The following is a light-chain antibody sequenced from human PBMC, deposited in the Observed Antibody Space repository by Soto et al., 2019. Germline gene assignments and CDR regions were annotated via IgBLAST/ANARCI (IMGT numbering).Light chain of an antibody. CDR1: SSDVGGYKY. J-gene: IGLJ1*01. V-gene: IGLV2-14*01. CDR2: EVS. CDR3: SSYTYSTTPNNYV. Sequence: QSALTQPASVSGSPGQSITISCTGTSSDVGGYKYVSWYQQHPGKAPKLMIYEVSNRPSGVSNRFSGSKSGNTASLTISGLQAEDEADYYCSSYTYSTTPNNYVFGTGTKLTVL.